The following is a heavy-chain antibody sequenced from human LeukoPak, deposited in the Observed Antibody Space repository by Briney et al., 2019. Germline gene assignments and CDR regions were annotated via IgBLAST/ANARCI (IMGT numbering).Heavy chain of an antibody. D-gene: IGHD3-10*01. CDR1: GYTFTGYC. CDR3: SGRYGPGPV. V-gene: IGHV1-2*02. CDR2: ILPDGRDT. Sequence: GASVKVSCKASGYTFTGYCMHWVRQAPGQGLEWMGWILPDGRDTKYSQKFQDRMTLTTDTSTNTAYMELSKLKPDDTAVYYCSGRYGPGPVWGQGTLISASP. J-gene: IGHJ4*02.